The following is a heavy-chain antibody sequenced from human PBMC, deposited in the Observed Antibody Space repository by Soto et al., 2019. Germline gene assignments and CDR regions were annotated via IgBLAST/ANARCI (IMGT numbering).Heavy chain of an antibody. Sequence: QVQLVQSGAEVKKPGASVKVSCKASGYTFTSYGISWVRQAPGQGLEWMGWISGHNGNKKYAQKLQGRVSMTTDTSTSTAYLELRSLRSDDTAVYYCARDLGQQLFDYWGQGTLVTVSS. J-gene: IGHJ4*02. D-gene: IGHD6-13*01. CDR2: ISGHNGNK. CDR1: GYTFTSYG. V-gene: IGHV1-18*01. CDR3: ARDLGQQLFDY.